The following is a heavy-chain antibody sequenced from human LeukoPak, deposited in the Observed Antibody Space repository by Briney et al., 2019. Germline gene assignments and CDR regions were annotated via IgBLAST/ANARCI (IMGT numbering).Heavy chain of an antibody. J-gene: IGHJ4*02. V-gene: IGHV3-30*02. CDR3: AKDRYSYGTPIDY. Sequence: GGSLRLSCAASGFTFSSYGMHWVRQAPGKGLEWVAFIRFDGSNKYYADSVKGRFTISRDNSKNTLYLQMNSLRAEDTAVYYCAKDRYSYGTPIDYWGQGTLVTVSS. D-gene: IGHD5-18*01. CDR1: GFTFSSYG. CDR2: IRFDGSNK.